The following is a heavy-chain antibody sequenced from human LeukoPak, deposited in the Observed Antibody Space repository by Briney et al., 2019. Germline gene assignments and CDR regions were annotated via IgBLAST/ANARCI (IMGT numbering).Heavy chain of an antibody. CDR3: ARPRYCSSSTCYTGDYSGWYALFDY. CDR1: GCIFSDYY. J-gene: IGHJ4*02. Sequence: GGSLRLSCAASGCIFSDYYMSWMRQAPGKGLEWISYISSSGDTIYYADSVKGRFTISRDNAKNSLYLQMNSLRAEDTAVYYCARPRYCSSSTCYTGDYSGWYALFDYWGQGTLVTVSS. V-gene: IGHV3-11*01. CDR2: ISSSGDTI. D-gene: IGHD2-2*02.